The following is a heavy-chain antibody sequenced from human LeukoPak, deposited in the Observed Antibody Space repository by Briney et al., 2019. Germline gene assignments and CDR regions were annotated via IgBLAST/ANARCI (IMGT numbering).Heavy chain of an antibody. CDR2: IYTSGST. CDR3: ASAHSGYYYYYMDV. Sequence: PSETLSLTCTVSGGSISSYYWSWLRQPAGKGLEWIGRIYTSGSTNYNPSLKSRVTMSVDTSKNQFSLKLSSVTAADTAVYYCASAHSGYYYYYMDVWGKGTTVTVSS. CDR1: GGSISSYY. D-gene: IGHD3-10*01. V-gene: IGHV4-4*07. J-gene: IGHJ6*03.